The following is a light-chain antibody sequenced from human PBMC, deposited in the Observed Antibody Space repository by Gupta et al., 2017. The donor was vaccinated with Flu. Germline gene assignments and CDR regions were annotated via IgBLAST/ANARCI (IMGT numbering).Light chain of an antibody. CDR3: SAWDDSLSGHL. CDR1: SSNVGSNY. CDR2: KNT. J-gene: IGLJ1*01. Sequence: QSVLPQTPSASGTPGQRVTISCSGSSSNVGSNYVYWFQQLPGTAPKLLIYKNTQRPSGVPDRFSGSKSGTSASLAITGLRSEDEADYYCSAWDDSLSGHLFGTGTKVTV. V-gene: IGLV1-47*01.